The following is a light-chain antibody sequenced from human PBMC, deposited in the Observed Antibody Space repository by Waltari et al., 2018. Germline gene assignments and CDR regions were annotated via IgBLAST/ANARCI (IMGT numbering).Light chain of an antibody. CDR3: SSYTTSSAPGV. CDR1: DSDVGAYDF. Sequence: QSALTQPASVSGSPGQSITISCSGTDSDVGAYDFVSWYQQHPGKAPHPIIYEVSNRPSGISNLFSASKSGNTASLTISGLQAEDEADYYCSSYTTSSAPGVFGTGTRVTVL. J-gene: IGLJ1*01. V-gene: IGLV2-14*01. CDR2: EVS.